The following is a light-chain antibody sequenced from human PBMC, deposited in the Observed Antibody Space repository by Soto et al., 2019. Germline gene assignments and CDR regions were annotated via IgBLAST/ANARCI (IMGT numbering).Light chain of an antibody. CDR3: SSYTGANNLWV. CDR1: GGDIGHYNY. CDR2: EVT. J-gene: IGLJ3*02. Sequence: QSVLTQPPSASGSPGQSVTISCAGTGGDIGHYNYVSWYQQHPGKAPKLMISEVTKRPSGVPDRFSGSKSGNTASLTVSGLQPEDEADYYCSSYTGANNLWVFGGGTKLTVL. V-gene: IGLV2-8*01.